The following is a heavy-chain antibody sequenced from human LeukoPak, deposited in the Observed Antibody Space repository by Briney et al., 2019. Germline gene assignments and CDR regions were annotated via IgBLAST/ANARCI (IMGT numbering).Heavy chain of an antibody. Sequence: GGSLRLSCAASGFTFSSYAMSWVRQAPGEGLEWVSAISGSGGSTYYADSVKGRFTISRDNSKNTLYLHMHSLRVEDTAVYYCARDIPLFGEFDHWGQGSLVIVSS. CDR3: ARDIPLFGEFDH. V-gene: IGHV3-23*01. D-gene: IGHD3-10*02. CDR2: ISGSGGST. CDR1: GFTFSSYA. J-gene: IGHJ5*02.